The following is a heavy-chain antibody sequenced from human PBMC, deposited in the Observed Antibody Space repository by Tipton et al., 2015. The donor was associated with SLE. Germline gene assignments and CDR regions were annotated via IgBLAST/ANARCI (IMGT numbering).Heavy chain of an antibody. CDR1: GGSISSHY. D-gene: IGHD1-26*01. Sequence: TLSLTCTVSGGSISSHYWSWIRQPPGKGLEWIGYIYYSGSTNYNPSLKSRVTISVDTSKNQFSLKLSSVIAADTAVYYCAREWGYWGQGTLVTVSS. CDR2: IYYSGST. CDR3: AREWGY. J-gene: IGHJ4*02. V-gene: IGHV4-59*11.